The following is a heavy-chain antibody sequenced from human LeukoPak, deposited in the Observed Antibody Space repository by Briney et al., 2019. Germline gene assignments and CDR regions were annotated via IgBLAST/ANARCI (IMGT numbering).Heavy chain of an antibody. CDR3: ARGTTAAAGIFDC. J-gene: IGHJ4*02. D-gene: IGHD6-13*01. CDR2: IYSSGST. CDR1: GGSISSYY. V-gene: IGHV4-4*07. Sequence: PSETLSLTCSVSGGSISSYYWSWVRQPAGKGLEWIGRIYSSGSTNYNPSLNSRVTMSVDTSNNRFSLRLTSVTAADTAVYYCARGTTAAAGIFDCWGQGTLVTVSS.